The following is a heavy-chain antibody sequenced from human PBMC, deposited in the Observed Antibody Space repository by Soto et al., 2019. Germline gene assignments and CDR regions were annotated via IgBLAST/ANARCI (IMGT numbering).Heavy chain of an antibody. J-gene: IGHJ6*02. CDR1: GFTISSYC. CDR3: AATVAGNMAVDYYYGMDV. D-gene: IGHD6-19*01. CDR2: ICYDGSNK. Sequence: AGTLRLSCTASGFTISSYCMPWIRQAPGKGLEWVAVICYDGSNKYYADSVKGRFTISRDNSKNTLYLQMNSLRAEDTAVYYCAATVAGNMAVDYYYGMDVWGQGTTVTVSS. V-gene: IGHV3-30*03.